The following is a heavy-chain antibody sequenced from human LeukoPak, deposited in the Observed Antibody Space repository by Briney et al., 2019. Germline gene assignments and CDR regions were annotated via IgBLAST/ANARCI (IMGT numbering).Heavy chain of an antibody. V-gene: IGHV4-59*01. CDR2: IYYSGST. CDR1: GGSISSYY. J-gene: IGHJ6*03. Sequence: SETLSLTCTVSGGSISSYYWSWIRQPPGKGLEWIGYIYYSGSTNYNPSLKSRVTISVDTSKNQFSLKLSSVTAADTAVYYCARARPGTAAARRYYYYYYYMDVWGKGTTVTVSS. CDR3: ARARPGTAAARRYYYYYYYMDV. D-gene: IGHD6-6*01.